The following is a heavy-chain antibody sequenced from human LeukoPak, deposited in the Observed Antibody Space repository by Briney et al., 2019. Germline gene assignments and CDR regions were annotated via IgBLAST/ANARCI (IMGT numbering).Heavy chain of an antibody. Sequence: SETLSLTCTVSGGSITNSDYFWGWIRQPPGKGLEWMGNVDYRGRPHRNPSLMGRVTINADRSRNQFSLNLSSVTAADTAVYFCARLDASLAHLSGSFPDYWGQGALVTVSS. J-gene: IGHJ4*02. CDR1: GGSITNSDYF. CDR3: ARLDASLAHLSGSFPDY. V-gene: IGHV4-39*01. CDR2: VDYRGRP. D-gene: IGHD3-10*01.